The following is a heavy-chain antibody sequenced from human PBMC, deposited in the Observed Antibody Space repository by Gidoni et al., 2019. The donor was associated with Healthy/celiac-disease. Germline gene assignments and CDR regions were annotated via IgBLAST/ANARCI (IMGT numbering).Heavy chain of an antibody. CDR3: AREPHYDFWSGKGDYYYGMDV. CDR2: LWYDGSNK. CDR1: GFTFSSYG. V-gene: IGHV3-33*01. D-gene: IGHD3-3*01. J-gene: IGHJ6*02. Sequence: QVQLVESGGGVVQPGRSLRLSCAASGFTFSSYGMHWVRQAPGKWLEWVAVLWYDGSNKYYADSVKGRFTISRDNSKNTLCLQMNSLRAEDTAVYYCAREPHYDFWSGKGDYYYGMDVWGQGTTVTVSS.